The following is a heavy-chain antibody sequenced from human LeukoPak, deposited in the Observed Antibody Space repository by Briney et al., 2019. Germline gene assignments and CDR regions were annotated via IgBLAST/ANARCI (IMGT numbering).Heavy chain of an antibody. V-gene: IGHV1-2*02. J-gene: IGHJ4*02. CDR3: ARYRALGGYFDY. CDR1: GYTFTSYY. D-gene: IGHD3-16*01. CDR2: INPNSGGT. Sequence: GASVKVSCKASGYTFTSYYMHWVRQAPGQGLEWMGWINPNSGGTNYAQKFQGRVTMTRDTSISTAYMELSRLRSDDTAVYYCARYRALGGYFDYWGQGTLVTVSS.